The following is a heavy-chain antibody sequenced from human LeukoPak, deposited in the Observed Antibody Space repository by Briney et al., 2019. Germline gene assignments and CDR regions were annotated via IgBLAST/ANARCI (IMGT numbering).Heavy chain of an antibody. D-gene: IGHD3-10*01. CDR2: IYSGGST. CDR1: GFTVSSNY. J-gene: IGHJ4*02. CDR3: AREKWFGELLYDY. V-gene: IGHV3-53*01. Sequence: GGSLRLSCAASGFTVSSNYMSWVRQAPGKGLEWVSVIYSGGSTYYADSVKGRFTISRDNSKNTLYPQMNSLRAEDTAVYYCAREKWFGELLYDYWGQGTLVTVSS.